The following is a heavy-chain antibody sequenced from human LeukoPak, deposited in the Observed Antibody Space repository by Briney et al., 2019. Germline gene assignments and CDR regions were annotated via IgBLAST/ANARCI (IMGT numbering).Heavy chain of an antibody. CDR2: FDPEDGET. CDR1: GYTLTELS. Sequence: GASVKVSCKVSGYTLTELSMHWVRRAPGKGLEWMGGFDPEDGETIYAQKFQGRVTMTEDTSTDTAYMELSSLRSEDTAVYYCATGYCSSTSCRNWFDPWGQGTLVTVSS. CDR3: ATGYCSSTSCRNWFDP. J-gene: IGHJ5*02. D-gene: IGHD2-2*01. V-gene: IGHV1-24*01.